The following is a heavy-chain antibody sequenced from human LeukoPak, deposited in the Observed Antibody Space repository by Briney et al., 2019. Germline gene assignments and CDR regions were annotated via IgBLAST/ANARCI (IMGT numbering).Heavy chain of an antibody. CDR1: GFTFSSYW. CDR2: IKQDGSEK. CDR3: ARARVPQARSPFDY. V-gene: IGHV3-7*01. J-gene: IGHJ4*02. Sequence: GGSLRLSRAASGFTFSSYWMSWVRQAPGKGLEWVANIKQDGSEKYYVDSVKGRFTISRDNAKNSLYLQMNSLRAEDTAVYYCARARVPQARSPFDYWGQGTLVTVSS. D-gene: IGHD3-10*01.